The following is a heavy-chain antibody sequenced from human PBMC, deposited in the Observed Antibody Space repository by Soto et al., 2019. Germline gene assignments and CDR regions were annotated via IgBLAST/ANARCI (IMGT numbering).Heavy chain of an antibody. V-gene: IGHV4-30-2*01. CDR2: IYHSGST. J-gene: IGHJ4*02. D-gene: IGHD6-6*01. Sequence: SETLSLTCAVSGGSISSGGYSWSWIRQPPGKGLEWIGYIYHSGSTYYNPSLKSRVTISVDRSKNQFSLRLNSVTAADTAVYYCARSSIEPRVFMYPFDSWGQGTLVTVS. CDR1: GGSISSGGYS. CDR3: ARSSIEPRVFMYPFDS.